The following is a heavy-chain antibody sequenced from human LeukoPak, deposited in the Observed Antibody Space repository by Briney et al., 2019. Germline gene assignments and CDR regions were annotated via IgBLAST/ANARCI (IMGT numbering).Heavy chain of an antibody. D-gene: IGHD3-10*01. J-gene: IGHJ6*02. Sequence: SETLSLTCTVSGGSISSSSYYWGWIRQPPGRGLDWIGTNYYAGGTYYNPSLKSRVTISVYTSNNQFSLRLNSVTAADTAVYYCARGFGESKYYYYGMDVWGQGTTVTVSS. V-gene: IGHV4-39*01. CDR3: ARGFGESKYYYYGMDV. CDR2: NYYAGGT. CDR1: GGSISSSSYY.